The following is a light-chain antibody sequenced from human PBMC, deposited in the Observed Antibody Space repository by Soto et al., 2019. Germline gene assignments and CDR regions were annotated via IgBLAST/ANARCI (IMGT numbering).Light chain of an antibody. CDR1: SSDVGANNY. CDR2: EGS. CDR3: WSYAGNTIFV. Sequence: QSALTQPASVSGSPGQPITISCTGTSSDVGANNYVSWYQQHPGKVPKVVIYEGSKRPSGVSNRFSGSKSGNTASLTISGLQAEDEAYYYCWSYAGNTIFVFGGGTKLTVL. J-gene: IGLJ2*01. V-gene: IGLV2-23*03.